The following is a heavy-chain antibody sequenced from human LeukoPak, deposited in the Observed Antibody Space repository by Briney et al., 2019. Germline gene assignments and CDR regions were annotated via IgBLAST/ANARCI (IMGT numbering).Heavy chain of an antibody. J-gene: IGHJ3*01. CDR3: ARGLGDYDAFDV. CDR2: ISGGGSYI. D-gene: IGHD4-17*01. Sequence: GGSLRLSCSVSGFTFSSYSMNWVRQAPGKGLQWVSSISGGGSYIFYADSVEGRFSGSRDNAKNSVFLQMNSLRAEDTAAYYCARGLGDYDAFDVWGHGTRVTVAS. CDR1: GFTFSSYS. V-gene: IGHV3-21*01.